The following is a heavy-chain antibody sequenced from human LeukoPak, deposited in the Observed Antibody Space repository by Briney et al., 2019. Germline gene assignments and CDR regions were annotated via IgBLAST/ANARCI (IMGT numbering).Heavy chain of an antibody. CDR1: GFTFSSYA. D-gene: IGHD6-13*01. CDR3: ARWYDY. Sequence: PGGSLRLSCAASGFTFSSYAMNWVRQAPGKGLEWVSFTSSSGSTIYYADSVKGRFTVSRDNAKNSLYLQMNILRAEDTAVYYCARWYDYWGQGILVTVSS. CDR2: TSSSGSTI. J-gene: IGHJ4*02. V-gene: IGHV3-48*03.